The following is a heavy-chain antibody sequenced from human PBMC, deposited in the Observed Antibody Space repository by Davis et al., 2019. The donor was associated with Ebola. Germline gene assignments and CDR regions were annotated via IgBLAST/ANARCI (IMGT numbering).Heavy chain of an antibody. D-gene: IGHD3-16*01. V-gene: IGHV3-7*03. CDR3: AREGYGSAGGKGFDI. Sequence: PGGSLRLSCAASGFAFGSHWMNWVRQGPGKVLEWVANIKQDGSKKNYVDSVKDRFTISRDNAKNSLFLQMKNLRADDTAVYYCAREGYGSAGGKGFDIWGQGTMVTVSS. CDR1: GFAFGSHW. CDR2: IKQDGSKK. J-gene: IGHJ3*02.